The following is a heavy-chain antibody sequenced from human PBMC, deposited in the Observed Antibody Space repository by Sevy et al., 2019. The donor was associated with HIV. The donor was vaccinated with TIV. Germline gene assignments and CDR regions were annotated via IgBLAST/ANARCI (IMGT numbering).Heavy chain of an antibody. Sequence: GGSLRLSCAASGFTLSTYGIHWVRQAPGKGLEWVAVIRYDGSNKYYADSVKGRFTISRDNSKNTLYLQMNSLRAEDTAVYYCARDRLGITISAEWGGGIDVWGQGTTVTVSS. CDR1: GFTLSTYG. J-gene: IGHJ6*02. CDR2: IRYDGSNK. V-gene: IGHV3-33*01. D-gene: IGHD3-3*01. CDR3: ARDRLGITISAEWGGGIDV.